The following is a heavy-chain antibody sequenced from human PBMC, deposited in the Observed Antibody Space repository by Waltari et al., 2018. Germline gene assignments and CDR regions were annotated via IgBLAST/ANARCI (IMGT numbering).Heavy chain of an antibody. CDR2: IKQDGSST. CDR3: ARGPVRFLEWFYFDL. Sequence: EVQLVESGGGLVQPGGSLRLSCAASGFTLSSDWLTWVRQAPGKGLEWVANIKQDGSSTYYVDSVKGRFTISRDNAKNSLYLQMISLRAEDTAVYYCARGPVRFLEWFYFDLWGRGTLVTVSS. CDR1: GFTLSSDW. D-gene: IGHD3-3*01. V-gene: IGHV3-7*01. J-gene: IGHJ2*01.